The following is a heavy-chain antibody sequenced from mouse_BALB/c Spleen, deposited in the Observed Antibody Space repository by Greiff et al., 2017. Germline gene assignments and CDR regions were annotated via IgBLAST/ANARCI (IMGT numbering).Heavy chain of an antibody. CDR1: GFSLSRYS. CDR3: ARNSGITTVVAFYAMDY. CDR2: IWGGGST. V-gene: IGHV2-6-4*01. J-gene: IGHJ4*01. D-gene: IGHD1-1*01. Sequence: QVQLKQSGPGLVAPSQSLSITCTVSGFSLSRYSVHWVRQPPGKGLEWLGMIWGGGSTDYNSALKSRLSISKDNSKSQVFLKMNSLQTDDTAMYYCARNSGITTVVAFYAMDYWGQGTSVTVSS.